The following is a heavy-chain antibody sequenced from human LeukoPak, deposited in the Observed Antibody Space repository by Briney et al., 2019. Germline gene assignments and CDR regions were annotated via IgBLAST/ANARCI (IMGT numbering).Heavy chain of an antibody. CDR1: GYSFSSYW. V-gene: IGHV5-51*01. CDR2: IYPRDSRT. J-gene: IGHJ4*02. Sequence: GESLKISCKGSGYSFSSYWIAWVRQMPGKGLEWMGVIYPRDSRTTYSPSFQDQVTISADKFISTAYLQWTSLKASDTAMYYCARHLSDITSSPNYWGPGTLVTVSS. CDR3: ARHLSDITSSPNY. D-gene: IGHD2-2*01.